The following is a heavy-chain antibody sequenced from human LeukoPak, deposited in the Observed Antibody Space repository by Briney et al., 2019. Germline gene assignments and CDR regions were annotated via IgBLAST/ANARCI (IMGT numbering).Heavy chain of an antibody. J-gene: IGHJ4*02. V-gene: IGHV3-33*01. Sequence: GGSLRLSCEASGFTFSSYGMQWVRQAPGKGLEGVAIISYDGNDRYYVDSVRGRFTISRDNSKNTVDLQMDSLRAEDTAVYYCARDLNAAKNGLHYGADCWGQGSLVIVSS. CDR2: ISYDGNDR. D-gene: IGHD3-16*01. CDR1: GFTFSSYG. CDR3: ARDLNAAKNGLHYGADC.